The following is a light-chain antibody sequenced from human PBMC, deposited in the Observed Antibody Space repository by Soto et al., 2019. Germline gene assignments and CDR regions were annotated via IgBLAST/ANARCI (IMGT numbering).Light chain of an antibody. V-gene: IGKV3-20*01. J-gene: IGKJ2*01. CDR1: QSVSSSY. CDR2: GAS. Sequence: EIVLTQSPGTLSLSPGERATLSCRASQSVSSSYLAWYQQKPGQATRLLIYGASSRATGNPDRFSGSGSGTDFTLTISRLEPEDFAVYYCQQYGRSPDTFGQGTRLEIK. CDR3: QQYGRSPDT.